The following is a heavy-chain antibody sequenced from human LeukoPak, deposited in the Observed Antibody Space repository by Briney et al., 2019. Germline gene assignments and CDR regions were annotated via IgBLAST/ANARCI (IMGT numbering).Heavy chain of an antibody. D-gene: IGHD5-18*01. CDR3: AKYTAMVREPHYYYYYMDV. CDR1: GFTFSSYG. V-gene: IGHV3-23*01. Sequence: GGSLRLSCAASGFTFSSYGMSWVRQAPGKGLEWVSAISGSGGSTYYADSVKGRFTISRDNSKNTLYLQMNSLRAEDTAVYYCAKYTAMVREPHYYYYYMDVWGKGTTVTISS. J-gene: IGHJ6*03. CDR2: ISGSGGST.